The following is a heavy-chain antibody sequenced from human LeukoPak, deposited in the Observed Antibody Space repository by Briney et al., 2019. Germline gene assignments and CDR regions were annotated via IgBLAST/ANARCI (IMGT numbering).Heavy chain of an antibody. CDR2: INWNGGST. Sequence: GGSLGLSCAASGFAFDDYGMSWVRQAPGKGLEWVSGINWNGGSTGYADSVKGRFTISRDNAKNSLYLQMNSLRAEDTALYYCARGTLYSYAFDIWGQGTMVTVSS. V-gene: IGHV3-20*04. D-gene: IGHD5-18*01. J-gene: IGHJ3*02. CDR3: ARGTLYSYAFDI. CDR1: GFAFDDYG.